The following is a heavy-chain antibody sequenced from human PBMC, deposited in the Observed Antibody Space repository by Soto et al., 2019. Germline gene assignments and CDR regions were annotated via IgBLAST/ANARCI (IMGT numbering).Heavy chain of an antibody. CDR2: IYYSGST. CDR1: GGSISSGDYY. V-gene: IGHV4-30-4*01. CDR3: ARDRGQLVPGYYFDY. D-gene: IGHD6-6*01. Sequence: SETLSLTCTVSGGSISSGDYYWSWIRQPPGKGLEWIGYIYYSGSTYYNPSLKSRVTISVDTSKNQFSLKMSSVTAADTAVYYCARDRGQLVPGYYFDYWGQGTLVTVYS. J-gene: IGHJ4*02.